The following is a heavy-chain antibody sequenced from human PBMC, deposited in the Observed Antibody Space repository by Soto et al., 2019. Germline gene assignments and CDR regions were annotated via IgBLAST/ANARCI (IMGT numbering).Heavy chain of an antibody. CDR2: IIPIFGTA. V-gene: IGHV1-69*13. CDR3: ARVGAGRGDFTFDF. D-gene: IGHD3-10*01. Sequence: SVKVSCKASGGTFSSYAISWVRQAPGQGLEWMGGIIPIFGTANYAQKFQGRVTITADESTSTAYMELSSLRSEDTAVYYCARVGAGRGDFTFDFWGQGTMVTVSS. J-gene: IGHJ3*01. CDR1: GGTFSSYA.